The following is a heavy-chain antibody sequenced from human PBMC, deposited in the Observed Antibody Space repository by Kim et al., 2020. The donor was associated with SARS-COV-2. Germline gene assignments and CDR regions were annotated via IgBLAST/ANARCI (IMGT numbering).Heavy chain of an antibody. CDR3: ARDGSGSGSYYIGFDY. J-gene: IGHJ4*02. Sequence: SLKSRVTISVDTSKNQFSLKLSSVTAADTAVYYCARDGSGSGSYYIGFDYWGQGTLVTVSS. V-gene: IGHV4-59*12. D-gene: IGHD3-10*01.